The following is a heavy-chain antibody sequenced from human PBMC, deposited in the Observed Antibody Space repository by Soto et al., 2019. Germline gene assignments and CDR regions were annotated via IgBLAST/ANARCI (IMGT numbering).Heavy chain of an antibody. V-gene: IGHV4-59*01. Sequence: QVQLQESGPGLVKPSETLSLTCTVSAGSISSYYLSWLRQVPGKGLEWIAYIYYTGRTNYNPSLKRRVTKSVDKSKNQFSLSLNSVRAADTAVYYCARSVQSSGWDSWYFDLWGRGTLVTVSS. CDR1: AGSISSYY. CDR3: ARSVQSSGWDSWYFDL. CDR2: IYYTGRT. D-gene: IGHD6-19*01. J-gene: IGHJ2*01.